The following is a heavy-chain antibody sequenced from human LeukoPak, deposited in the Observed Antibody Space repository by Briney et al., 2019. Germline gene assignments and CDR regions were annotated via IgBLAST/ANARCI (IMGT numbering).Heavy chain of an antibody. J-gene: IGHJ4*02. CDR2: ISSSSSYI. D-gene: IGHD3-3*01. Sequence: GGSLRLSCAASGFTFSSYSMNWVRQAPGKGLEWVSSISSSSSYIYYADSVKGRFTISRDNAKNSLYLQMNSLRAEDTAVYYCAREAAGYDFWSGYSYFDYWGQGTLVTVSS. CDR3: AREAAGYDFWSGYSYFDY. CDR1: GFTFSSYS. V-gene: IGHV3-21*01.